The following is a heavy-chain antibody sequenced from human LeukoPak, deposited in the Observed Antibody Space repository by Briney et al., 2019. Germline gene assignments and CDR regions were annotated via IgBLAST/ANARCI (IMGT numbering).Heavy chain of an antibody. J-gene: IGHJ4*02. V-gene: IGHV5-51*01. CDR3: ARHETGPYFDY. D-gene: IGHD1-1*01. CDR2: IYPGDSDT. CDR1: GYSFTSYW. Sequence: GESLKISCKGSGYSFTSYWIGWVRQMPGKGLECMGIIYPGDSDTRYSPSFQGQATISADKSISTAYLQWSSLKASDTAIYYCARHETGPYFDYWGQGTLVTVSS.